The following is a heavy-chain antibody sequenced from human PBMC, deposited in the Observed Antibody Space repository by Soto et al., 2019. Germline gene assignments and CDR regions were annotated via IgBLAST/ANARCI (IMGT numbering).Heavy chain of an antibody. CDR2: INAGNGNT. Sequence: QVQLVQSGAEEKKPGASVKVSCKASGYTFTSYAMHWVRQAPGQRLEWMGWINAGNGNTKYSQKSQGRVTITRDTSASTAYMELSSLRSGDTAVYFCARDHYGDYVFDYWGQGTLVTVSS. CDR1: GYTFTSYA. J-gene: IGHJ4*02. D-gene: IGHD4-17*01. CDR3: ARDHYGDYVFDY. V-gene: IGHV1-3*05.